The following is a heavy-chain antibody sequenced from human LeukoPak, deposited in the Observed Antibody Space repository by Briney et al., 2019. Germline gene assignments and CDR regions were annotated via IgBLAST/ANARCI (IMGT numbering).Heavy chain of an antibody. CDR2: IIPIFGTA. CDR3: ARGAPYSLFDI. Sequence: VKVSFKASGGPFSSYAISWVRPAPGQGLEWMGGIIPIFGTANYAQKFQGRVTITADESTSTAHMELSSLRSEDTAVYYCARGAPYSLFDIWGQGTMVTVSS. J-gene: IGHJ3*02. D-gene: IGHD3-16*01. V-gene: IGHV1-69*13. CDR1: GGPFSSYA.